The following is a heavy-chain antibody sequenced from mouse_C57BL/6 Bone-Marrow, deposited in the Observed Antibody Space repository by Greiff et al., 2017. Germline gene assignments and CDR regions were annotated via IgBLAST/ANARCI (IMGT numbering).Heavy chain of an antibody. CDR1: GYSITSGYY. V-gene: IGHV3-6*01. Sequence: EVQLQQSGPGLVKPSQSLSLTCSVTGYSITSGYYWNWIRQFPGNKLEWMGYISYDGSNNYNPSLKNRISITRDTSKNQFFLKLNSLTTEYTATYYWARWDYYGPWFAYWGQGTLVTVSA. CDR2: ISYDGSN. CDR3: ARWDYYGPWFAY. D-gene: IGHD1-1*01. J-gene: IGHJ3*01.